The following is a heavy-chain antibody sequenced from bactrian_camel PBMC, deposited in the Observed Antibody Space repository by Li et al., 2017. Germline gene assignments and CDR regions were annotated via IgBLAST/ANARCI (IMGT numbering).Heavy chain of an antibody. CDR3: AADFRECLVVAGFSGQLRYNY. CDR1: GFAFSNNW. D-gene: IGHD2*01. V-gene: IGHV3S6*01. CDR2: IYTADGSA. Sequence: HVELVESGGGLAQPRGSLRLSCAASGFAFSNNWMHWVRQAPGKGLEWVSSIYTADGSANSADFVKGRFTISRDNTANILYLQMNSLKPEDTAMYYCAADFRECLVVAGFSGQLRYNYWGQGTQVTVS. J-gene: IGHJ4*01.